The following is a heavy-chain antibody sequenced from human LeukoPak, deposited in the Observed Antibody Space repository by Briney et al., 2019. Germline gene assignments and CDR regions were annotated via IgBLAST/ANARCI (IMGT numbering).Heavy chain of an antibody. CDR3: AKALRVAAARYYFDY. CDR2: INSDGSST. CDR1: GFTFSGYW. Sequence: PGGSLRLSCAASGFTFSGYWMHWVRQGPGKGLVWVSHINSDGSSTNYADSVKGRFTISRDNAKNTLYLQMNSLRAEDTAVYYCAKALRVAAARYYFDYWGQGTLVTVSS. J-gene: IGHJ4*02. D-gene: IGHD6-13*01. V-gene: IGHV3-74*01.